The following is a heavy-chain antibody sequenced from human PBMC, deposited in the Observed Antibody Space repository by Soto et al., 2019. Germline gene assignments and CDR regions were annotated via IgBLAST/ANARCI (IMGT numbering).Heavy chain of an antibody. Sequence: GGSLRLCCAAFGFTLSSYAMHWVPQATGKWLEWVSVISYDGSNKYYADSVTGRSHISRDNSKNKLYRQMNSLRDEDTAVYYCARDGPDIVDSYDSSGYSTWPDYWGQGTLVTVSS. V-gene: IGHV3-30*14. CDR1: GFTLSSYA. CDR2: ISYDGSNK. CDR3: ARDGPDIVDSYDSSGYSTWPDY. D-gene: IGHD3-22*01. J-gene: IGHJ4*02.